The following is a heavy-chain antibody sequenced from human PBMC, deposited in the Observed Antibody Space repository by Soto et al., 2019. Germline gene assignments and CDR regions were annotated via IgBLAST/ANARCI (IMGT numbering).Heavy chain of an antibody. CDR1: GFTFSNYG. Sequence: EVQLLESGGGLVQPGGSLRLSCAGSGFTFSNYGMSWGHQAPGQGLEWVTSMTDSGDRTEYAYSVKGRFTISRDNSKNTLYLQMTSLRAEDTAVYYCVKETSGNWGYMAHWGRGTTVTVSS. CDR3: VKETSGNWGYMAH. V-gene: IGHV3-23*01. D-gene: IGHD7-27*01. CDR2: MTDSGDRT. J-gene: IGHJ6*02.